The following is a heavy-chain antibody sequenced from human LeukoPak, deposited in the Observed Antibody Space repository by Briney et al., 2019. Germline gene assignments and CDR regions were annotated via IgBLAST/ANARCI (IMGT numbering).Heavy chain of an antibody. Sequence: ASVKVSCKVSGYTLTELFMHWVRQAPGKGLEWMGGFDPEDGETIYAQKFQGRVTMTEDTSTDTAYMELSSLRSEDTAVYYCHAIVVVPAAIPPYWGQGTLVTVSS. CDR3: HAIVVVPAAIPPY. D-gene: IGHD2-2*01. CDR2: FDPEDGET. J-gene: IGHJ4*02. CDR1: GYTLTELF. V-gene: IGHV1-24*01.